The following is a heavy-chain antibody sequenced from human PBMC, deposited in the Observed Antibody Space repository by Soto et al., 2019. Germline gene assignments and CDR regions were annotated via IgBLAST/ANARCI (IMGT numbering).Heavy chain of an antibody. J-gene: IGHJ4*02. Sequence: QVQLVESGGGVVQPGRSLRLSCAASGFSFSSYGMHGVRQAPGKGLEWVAVIWYDGSNKYYADSVKGRFTISRNNSKNTLYLQKNSLRAEDTAVYYCARDFRRWAAAGTAYWGQGTLVTASS. D-gene: IGHD6-13*01. CDR1: GFSFSSYG. CDR3: ARDFRRWAAAGTAY. CDR2: IWYDGSNK. V-gene: IGHV3-33*01.